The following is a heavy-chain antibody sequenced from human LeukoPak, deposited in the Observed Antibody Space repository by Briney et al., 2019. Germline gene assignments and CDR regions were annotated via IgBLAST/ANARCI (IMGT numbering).Heavy chain of an antibody. CDR1: GFTFSSYA. V-gene: IGHV3-30-3*01. Sequence: GGSLRLSCAASGFTFSSYAMHWVRQAPGKGLEWVAVISYDGSYKYYADSVKGRFTISRDNSKNTLYLQMNSLRAEDTAVYYCARDDCSSTSCYLPAPFDYWGQGTLVTVSS. CDR3: ARDDCSSTSCYLPAPFDY. D-gene: IGHD2-2*01. CDR2: ISYDGSYK. J-gene: IGHJ4*02.